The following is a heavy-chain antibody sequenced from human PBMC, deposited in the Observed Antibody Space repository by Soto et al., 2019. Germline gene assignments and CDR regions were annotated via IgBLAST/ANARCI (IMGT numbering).Heavy chain of an antibody. Sequence: TLSLTCAVSGGSISSGGYSWSWIRQPPGKGLEWVGYIYDSGSSYYNPSLKSRVSISLDRSKNQFSLKLSSVTAADTAVYYCARVPARLGAFDVWGQGTMVTVSS. J-gene: IGHJ3*01. D-gene: IGHD2-2*01. CDR3: ARVPARLGAFDV. V-gene: IGHV4-30-2*01. CDR1: GGSISSGGYS. CDR2: IYDSGSS.